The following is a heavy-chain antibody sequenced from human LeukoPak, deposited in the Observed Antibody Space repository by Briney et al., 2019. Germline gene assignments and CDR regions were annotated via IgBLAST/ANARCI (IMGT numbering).Heavy chain of an antibody. J-gene: IGHJ4*02. CDR1: GFTVSSNY. V-gene: IGHV3-53*01. Sequence: GGSLRLSCAASGFTVSSNYMSWVRQAPGKGLEWVSVIYSSGSTYYADSVKGRFTISRDNSKNTLYLQMNSLRAEDTAVYYCATDGSSGYFVYWGQGTLVTVSS. D-gene: IGHD3-22*01. CDR3: ATDGSSGYFVY. CDR2: IYSSGST.